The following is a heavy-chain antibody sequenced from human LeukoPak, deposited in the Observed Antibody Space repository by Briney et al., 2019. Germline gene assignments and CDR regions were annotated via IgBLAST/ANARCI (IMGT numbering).Heavy chain of an antibody. Sequence: PSETLSLTCTVSGGSISSYYWSWIRQPPGKGLEWIGYIYYSGSTNYNPSLKSRVTISVDTSKNQFSLKLSSVTAADTAVYYCARAPRRGSSGYDLFDYWGQGTLVTVSS. V-gene: IGHV4-59*01. J-gene: IGHJ4*02. CDR2: IYYSGST. CDR3: ARAPRRGSSGYDLFDY. CDR1: GGSISSYY. D-gene: IGHD5-12*01.